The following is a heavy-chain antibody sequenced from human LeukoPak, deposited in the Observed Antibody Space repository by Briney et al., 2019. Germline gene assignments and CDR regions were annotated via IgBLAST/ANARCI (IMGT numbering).Heavy chain of an antibody. J-gene: IGHJ4*02. CDR1: GFTFSSYG. V-gene: IGHV3-23*01. CDR3: AKAEQIFDY. CDR2: ISGSGGST. D-gene: IGHD1/OR15-1a*01. Sequence: PGGTLRLSCAASGFTFSSYGMSWVRQAPGKGLEWVSAISGSGGSTYYADSVKGRFTISRDNSKNTLCLQMNSLRAEDTAVYYCAKAEQIFDYWGQGTLVTVSS.